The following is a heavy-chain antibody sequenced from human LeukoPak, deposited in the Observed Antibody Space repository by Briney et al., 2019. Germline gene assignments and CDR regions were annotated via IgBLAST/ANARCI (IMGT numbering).Heavy chain of an antibody. J-gene: IGHJ4*02. CDR3: ARGGWLRFEDY. Sequence: SQTLSLTCTVSGVSISSGDYYWRWIRQPPGKGLEWIGYIYYSGSTYYNPSLKSRVTISVDTSKNQFSLKLSSVTAADTAVYYCARGGWLRFEDYWGQGTLVTVSS. D-gene: IGHD5-12*01. CDR1: GVSISSGDYY. V-gene: IGHV4-30-4*01. CDR2: IYYSGST.